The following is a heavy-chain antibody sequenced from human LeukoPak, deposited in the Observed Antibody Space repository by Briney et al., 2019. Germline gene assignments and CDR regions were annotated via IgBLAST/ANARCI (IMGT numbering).Heavy chain of an antibody. V-gene: IGHV4-59*01. CDR1: GGSISSYY. J-gene: IGHJ4*02. D-gene: IGHD3-3*01. Sequence: PSETLSLTCTVSGGSISSYYWSWIRQPPGKGLEWIGYIYYSGSTNYNPSLKSRVTISVDTSKNQFSLELSSVTAADTAVYYCARTYYDFWSGYLFDYWGQGTLVTVSS. CDR2: IYYSGST. CDR3: ARTYYDFWSGYLFDY.